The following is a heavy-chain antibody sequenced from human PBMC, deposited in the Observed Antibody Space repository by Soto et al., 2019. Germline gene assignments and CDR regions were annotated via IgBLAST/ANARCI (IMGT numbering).Heavy chain of an antibody. Sequence: QVQLVQSGAEVKKPGASVKVSCKASGYTFTSYDMHWVRQAPGQRLEWMGWINAGNGHTKYSQKFQGRVTITRDTSASTAYMELTGLRSEDTAVYYCARSSGFYYVDYWGQGTLVPVSS. J-gene: IGHJ4*02. D-gene: IGHD3-22*01. V-gene: IGHV1-3*01. CDR2: INAGNGHT. CDR3: ARSSGFYYVDY. CDR1: GYTFTSYD.